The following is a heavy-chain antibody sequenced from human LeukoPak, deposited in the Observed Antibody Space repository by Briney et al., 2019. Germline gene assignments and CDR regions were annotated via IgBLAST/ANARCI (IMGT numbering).Heavy chain of an antibody. CDR2: ISSSSSYI. CDR1: GFTFSSYS. Sequence: GGSLRLSCAASGFTFSSYSMNWVRQAPGKGLEWVSSISSSSSYIYYADSVKGRFTISRDNAKSSLYLQMNSLRAEDTAVYYCARDRGYYGSGRQNHYYYMDVWGKGTTVTVSS. J-gene: IGHJ6*03. D-gene: IGHD3-10*01. CDR3: ARDRGYYGSGRQNHYYYMDV. V-gene: IGHV3-21*01.